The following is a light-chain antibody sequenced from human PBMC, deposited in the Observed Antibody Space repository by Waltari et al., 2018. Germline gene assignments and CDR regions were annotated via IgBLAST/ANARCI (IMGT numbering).Light chain of an antibody. CDR1: GSTIGSGYD. CDR3: QSYDTSLSVV. V-gene: IGLV1-40*01. CDR2: GST. J-gene: IGLJ3*02. Sequence: QSVLTQPPSVSGAPGQRVTISCTGSGSTIGSGYDVPWYQQLPRAAPKLLIYGSTSRPLGVPARFFGSTSGTSASLAIIGLQAEDEADYYCQSYDTSLSVVFGGGTKLTVL.